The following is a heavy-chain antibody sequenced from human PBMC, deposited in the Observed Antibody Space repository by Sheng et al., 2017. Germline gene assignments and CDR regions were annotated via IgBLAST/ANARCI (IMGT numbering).Heavy chain of an antibody. Sequence: QVQLVQSGAEVKKPGSSVKVSCKASGGTFSSYAISWVRQAPGQGLEWMGGIIPIFGTANYAQKFQGRVTITTDESTSTAYMELSSLRSEDTAVYYCAITEKGYCSGGSCYSRGTEFGYWGQGTLVTVSS. CDR2: IIPIFGTA. D-gene: IGHD2-15*01. J-gene: IGHJ4*02. V-gene: IGHV1-69*05. CDR1: GGTFSSYA. CDR3: AITEKGYCSGGSCYSRGTEFGY.